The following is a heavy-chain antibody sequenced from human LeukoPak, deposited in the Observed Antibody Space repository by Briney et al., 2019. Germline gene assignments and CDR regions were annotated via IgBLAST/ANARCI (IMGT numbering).Heavy chain of an antibody. CDR1: GGTFSSYA. V-gene: IGHV1-69*04. J-gene: IGHJ4*02. Sequence: GASVKVSCKASGGTFSSYAISWVRQAPGQGLEWMRRIIPILGIANYAQKFQGRVTITADKSTSTAYMVLSSLRSEDTAVYYCARVSSGSYSSWGQGTLVTVSS. CDR2: IIPILGIA. D-gene: IGHD1-26*01. CDR3: ARVSSGSYSS.